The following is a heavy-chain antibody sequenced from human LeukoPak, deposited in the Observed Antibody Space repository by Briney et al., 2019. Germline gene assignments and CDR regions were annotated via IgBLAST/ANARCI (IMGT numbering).Heavy chain of an antibody. CDR2: IIPIFGTA. V-gene: IGHV1-69*13. CDR1: GGTFSSYA. Sequence: ASVKVSCKASGGTFSSYAISWVRQAPGQGLEWMGGIIPIFGTADYAQKFQGRVTITADESTSTAYMELSSLRSEDTAVYYCATAGYCTNGVCLNRRVSGFSWFDPWGQGTLVTVSS. D-gene: IGHD2-8*01. J-gene: IGHJ5*02. CDR3: ATAGYCTNGVCLNRRVSGFSWFDP.